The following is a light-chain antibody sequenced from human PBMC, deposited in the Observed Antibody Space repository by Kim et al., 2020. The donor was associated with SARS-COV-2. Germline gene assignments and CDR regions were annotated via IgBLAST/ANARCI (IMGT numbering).Light chain of an antibody. CDR3: QAWDSSDVV. J-gene: IGLJ2*01. Sequence: SYELTQPPSVSVSPGQTASITCSGDKLGDKYACWYQQKPGQSPVLVIYQDSKRPSGIPERFSGSNSGNTATLTISGTQAMDEADSYCQAWDSSDVV. V-gene: IGLV3-1*01. CDR1: KLGDKY. CDR2: QDS.